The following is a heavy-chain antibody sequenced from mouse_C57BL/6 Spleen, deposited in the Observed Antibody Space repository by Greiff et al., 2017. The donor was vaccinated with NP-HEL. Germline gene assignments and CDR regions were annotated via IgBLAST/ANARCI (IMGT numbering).Heavy chain of an antibody. V-gene: IGHV3-6*01. J-gene: IGHJ2*01. CDR3: ARRGYYGSLDY. D-gene: IGHD1-1*01. CDR2: ISYDGSN. CDR1: GYSITSGYY. Sequence: ESGPGLVKPSQSLSLTCSVTGYSITSGYYWNWIRQFPGNKLEWMGYISYDGSNNYNPSLKNRISITRDTSKNQFFLKLNSVTTEDTATYYCARRGYYGSLDYWGQGTTLTVSS.